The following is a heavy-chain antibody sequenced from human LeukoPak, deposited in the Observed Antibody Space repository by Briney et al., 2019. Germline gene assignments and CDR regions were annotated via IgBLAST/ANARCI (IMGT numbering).Heavy chain of an antibody. Sequence: GASVKVSCKASGYTFTNYAISWVRQAPGQGLEWMGWISAYNGNTNYAQNLQGRVTMTTDTSTSTAYMELRSLRSDDTAVYYCARWGLAYCGGDCYHGYWGQGTLVTVSS. V-gene: IGHV1-18*01. CDR1: GYTFTNYA. J-gene: IGHJ4*02. CDR2: ISAYNGNT. D-gene: IGHD2-21*02. CDR3: ARWGLAYCGGDCYHGY.